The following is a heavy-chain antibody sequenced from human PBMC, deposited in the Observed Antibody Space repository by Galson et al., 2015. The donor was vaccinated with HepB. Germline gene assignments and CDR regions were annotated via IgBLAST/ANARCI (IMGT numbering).Heavy chain of an antibody. J-gene: IGHJ3*02. D-gene: IGHD3-16*01. CDR2: TYYRSTWYN. CDR3: TRGHRGDEGFSI. V-gene: IGHV6-1*01. CDR1: GDRVSSYSAA. Sequence: CAISGDRVSSYSAAWHWIRQSPSRGLEWLGRTYYRSTWYNDYAVSVKSRMTINSDTSKNQFSLQVNSVTPEDAAIYYCTRGHRGDEGFSIWGPGTMVIVSS.